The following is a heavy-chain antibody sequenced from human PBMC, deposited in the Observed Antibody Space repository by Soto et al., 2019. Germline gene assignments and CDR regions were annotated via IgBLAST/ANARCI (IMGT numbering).Heavy chain of an antibody. CDR1: GGSISSHY. CDR2: VYYSGTT. J-gene: IGHJ5*02. CDR3: ARESAGSGKNNWFDP. Sequence: SETLSLTCTVSGGSISSHYWSWVRQPPGKGLEWIGFVYYSGTTKYNPSLRSRVTLSLDTSQNQLSLKLTSVTAADTAVYYCARESAGSGKNNWFDPWGQGALVTVSS. V-gene: IGHV4-59*11.